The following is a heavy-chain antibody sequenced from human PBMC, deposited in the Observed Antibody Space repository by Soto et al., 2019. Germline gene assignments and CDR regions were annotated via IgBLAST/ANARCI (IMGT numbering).Heavy chain of an antibody. Sequence: GGSLRLSCAASGFTFPNHGMSWVRQAPGKGLVWVSSVTGNGRSTYYADSVKGRFTISRDNSKNTLFLQMDSLRAEDTAVYYCVRLLPTYGSDNWGQGTPVTV. J-gene: IGHJ4*02. CDR2: VTGNGRST. V-gene: IGHV3-23*01. D-gene: IGHD3-10*01. CDR3: VRLLPTYGSDN. CDR1: GFTFPNHG.